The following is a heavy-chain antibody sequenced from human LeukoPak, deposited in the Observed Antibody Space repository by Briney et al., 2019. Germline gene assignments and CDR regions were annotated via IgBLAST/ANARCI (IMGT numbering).Heavy chain of an antibody. CDR3: ARASLWELSPFDI. J-gene: IGHJ3*02. V-gene: IGHV4-59*01. CDR1: GGSISNYY. Sequence: PSETLSLTCAVSGGSISNYYGSWIRQPPGKGLEWIAYICDSGCTNYNLSLKSRVTISVDTSKNQFSLKMSSVTAADTAMYYCARASLWELSPFDIWGQGKMVTVSS. CDR2: ICDSGCT. D-gene: IGHD1-26*01.